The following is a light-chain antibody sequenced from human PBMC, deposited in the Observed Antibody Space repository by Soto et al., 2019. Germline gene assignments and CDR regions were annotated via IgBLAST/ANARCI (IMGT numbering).Light chain of an antibody. J-gene: IGKJ1*01. CDR3: QQGGPRPPRT. Sequence: EVVLSQSPPTLSWSLGGRATLSCRASETVGRFLAWYQQRPDQAPRLVIYDTSARATGIPHRFTGSGSGTDFTLTISSLEPDDFAVYYCQQGGPRPPRTVGKGTKVDIK. V-gene: IGKV3-11*01. CDR1: ETVGRF. CDR2: DTS.